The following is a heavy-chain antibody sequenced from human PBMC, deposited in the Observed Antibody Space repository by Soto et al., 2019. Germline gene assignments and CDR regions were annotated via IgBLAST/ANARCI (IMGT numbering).Heavy chain of an antibody. Sequence: SVKVSCKASGGTFSSYAISWVRQAPGQGLEWMGGIIPIFGTANYAQKFQGRVTITADESTSTAYMELSSLRSEDTAVYYCARGAGYYDSSGYYGARYWFDPWGQGTLVTVSS. D-gene: IGHD3-22*01. V-gene: IGHV1-69*13. CDR1: GGTFSSYA. CDR2: IIPIFGTA. CDR3: ARGAGYYDSSGYYGARYWFDP. J-gene: IGHJ5*02.